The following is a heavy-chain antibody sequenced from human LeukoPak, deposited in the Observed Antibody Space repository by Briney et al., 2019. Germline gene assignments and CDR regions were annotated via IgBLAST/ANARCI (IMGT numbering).Heavy chain of an antibody. CDR2: INPNDGDT. Sequence: ASVKVSCKASGYTFTDYYMHWVRQAPGQGFEWMGWINPNDGDTNYAQKSQGRVTMTGDTSISTAHMEVSRLRSDDTAVYYCARANFLYCSSTTCLFDYWGQGTLVTVSS. D-gene: IGHD2-2*01. CDR3: ARANFLYCSSTTCLFDY. CDR1: GYTFTDYY. J-gene: IGHJ4*02. V-gene: IGHV1-2*02.